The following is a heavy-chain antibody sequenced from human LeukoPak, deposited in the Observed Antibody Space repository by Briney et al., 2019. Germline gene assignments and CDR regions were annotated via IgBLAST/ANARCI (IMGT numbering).Heavy chain of an antibody. J-gene: IGHJ4*02. CDR2: IHYSGST. CDR1: GVSISGYY. V-gene: IGHV4-59*01. CDR3: ARDRGSVAGFDY. D-gene: IGHD6-19*01. Sequence: SETLSLTCTVSGVSISGYYWSWIRQPPGKGLEWVGYIHYSGSTNYNPSLKSRVTISVVTSKNQFSLELSSVTAADTAVYYCARDRGSVAGFDYWGQGTLVTVSS.